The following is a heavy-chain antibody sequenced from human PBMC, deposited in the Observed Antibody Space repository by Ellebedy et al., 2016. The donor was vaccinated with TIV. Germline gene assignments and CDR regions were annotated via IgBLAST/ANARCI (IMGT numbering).Heavy chain of an antibody. V-gene: IGHV3-23*01. CDR2: ISGSGGNT. CDR3: ARDPVGVGPAFDI. J-gene: IGHJ3*02. D-gene: IGHD4-23*01. Sequence: GESLKISCAASGLTFSSHPMSWVRQAPGKGLEWVSSISGSGGNTYYADSVKGRFTISRDNSKDTLYLQVNSLRAEDTAVYYCARDPVGVGPAFDIWGQGTMVTVSS. CDR1: GLTFSSHP.